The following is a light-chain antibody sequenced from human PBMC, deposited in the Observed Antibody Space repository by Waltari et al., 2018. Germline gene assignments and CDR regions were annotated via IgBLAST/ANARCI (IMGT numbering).Light chain of an antibody. Sequence: EIILTQSPATLSVSPGERATLSCRASQSVNRNFAWYQQKPGQAPRLLIYATSTRATGTPARVSGSGSGTEFTLTISSLQSEDFAVYYCQQYNDWPPITFGQGTRLEIK. V-gene: IGKV3-15*01. CDR2: ATS. CDR3: QQYNDWPPIT. CDR1: QSVNRN. J-gene: IGKJ5*01.